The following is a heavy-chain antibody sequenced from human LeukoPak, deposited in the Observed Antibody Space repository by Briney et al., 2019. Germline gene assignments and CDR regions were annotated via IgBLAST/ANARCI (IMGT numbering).Heavy chain of an antibody. Sequence: GGSLRLSCAASGFTFSSYGMHWVRQAPGKGLEWVAVISYDGSNKYYADSVKGRFTISRDNSKNTLYLQMNSLRAEDTAVYYCARMGAMVRGVIDHWGQGTLVTVSS. CDR1: GFTFSSYG. CDR3: ARMGAMVRGVIDH. CDR2: ISYDGSNK. V-gene: IGHV3-30*03. J-gene: IGHJ4*02. D-gene: IGHD3-10*01.